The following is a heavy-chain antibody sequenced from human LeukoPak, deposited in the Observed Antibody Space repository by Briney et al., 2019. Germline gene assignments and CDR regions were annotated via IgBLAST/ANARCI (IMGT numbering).Heavy chain of an antibody. CDR2: ISDDGTKK. CDR3: ARDNYYGSGSYNYYGMDV. D-gene: IGHD3-10*01. V-gene: IGHV3-30-3*01. Sequence: TGGSLRLSCVASGISFSNYAMHWVRQAPGKGREWVAAISDDGTKKYYGDSEKGRFTISRDNSKNTLFLQMNSLRAEDTAVYYCARDNYYGSGSYNYYGMDVWGQGTTVTVTS. CDR1: GISFSNYA. J-gene: IGHJ6*02.